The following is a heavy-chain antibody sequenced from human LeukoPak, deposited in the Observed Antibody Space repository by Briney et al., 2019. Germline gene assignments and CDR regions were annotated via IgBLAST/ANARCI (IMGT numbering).Heavy chain of an antibody. CDR3: ARDQRNSGSYRFEY. V-gene: IGHV1-18*01. D-gene: IGHD1-26*01. J-gene: IGHJ4*02. CDR2: ITGNNGHT. Sequence: ASVKLSCKTSGYTFSGYGISWVRQAPGQGLEWMGWITGNNGHTDYAPSLQGRVTMTTDTSTNTVYMELTSLKSGDTAVYYCARDQRNSGSYRFEYWGQGTLVTVSS. CDR1: GYTFSGYG.